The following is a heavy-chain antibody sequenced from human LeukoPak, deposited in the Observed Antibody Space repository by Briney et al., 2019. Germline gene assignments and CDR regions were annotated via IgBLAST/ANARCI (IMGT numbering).Heavy chain of an antibody. D-gene: IGHD6-13*01. Sequence: GRSLRLSCAASGFPFNAYWMTWVRQAPGKGLEWVANIRQDGDTKYYVDSVKGRFTISRDNAKNSLYLQMNSLRAEDTAVYYCAKDSGWFRFDYWGQGTLVTVSS. CDR2: IRQDGDTK. V-gene: IGHV3-7*03. CDR1: GFPFNAYW. CDR3: AKDSGWFRFDY. J-gene: IGHJ4*02.